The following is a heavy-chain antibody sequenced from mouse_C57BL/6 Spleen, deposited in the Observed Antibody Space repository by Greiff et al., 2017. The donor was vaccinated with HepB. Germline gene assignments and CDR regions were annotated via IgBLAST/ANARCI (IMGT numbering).Heavy chain of an antibody. Sequence: EVKLQESGGGLVKPGGSLKLSCAASGFTFSDYGMHWVRQAPEKGLEWVAYISSGSSTIYYADTVKGRFTISRDNAKNTLFLQMTSLRSEDTAMYYCATGGTYYGSSFRYFDVWGTGTTVTVSS. CDR3: ATGGTYYGSSFRYFDV. J-gene: IGHJ1*03. D-gene: IGHD1-1*01. V-gene: IGHV5-17*01. CDR2: ISSGSSTI. CDR1: GFTFSDYG.